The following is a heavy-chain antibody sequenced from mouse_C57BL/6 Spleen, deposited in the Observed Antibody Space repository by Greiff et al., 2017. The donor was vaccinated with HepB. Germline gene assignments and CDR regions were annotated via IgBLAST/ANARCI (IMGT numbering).Heavy chain of an antibody. CDR1: GYTFTSYW. Sequence: QVQLQQSGAELVKPGASVKMSCKASGYTFTSYWITWVKQRPGQGLEWIGDIYPGSGSTNYNEKFKSKATLTVDTSSSTAYMQLSSLTSEDSAVYYCARAEEIATVVDKGDWGKGTTLSVSS. CDR3: ARAEEIATVVDKGD. CDR2: IYPGSGST. D-gene: IGHD1-1*01. J-gene: IGHJ2*01. V-gene: IGHV1-55*01.